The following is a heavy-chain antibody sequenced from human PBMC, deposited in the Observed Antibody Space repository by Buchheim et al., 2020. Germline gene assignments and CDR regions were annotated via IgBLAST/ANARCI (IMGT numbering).Heavy chain of an antibody. Sequence: QLQLQESGPGLVKPSETLSLICSVSGGSISSRGYYWGWIRQPPGKGLEWIGSINYSGSAYYNPSLKSRVTISVDTSKHLFYLKLTSMTAADTAVYYCAREYSTSSGPSFDYWGQGTL. CDR2: INYSGSA. D-gene: IGHD6-6*01. J-gene: IGHJ4*02. CDR1: GGSISSRGYY. V-gene: IGHV4-39*07. CDR3: AREYSTSSGPSFDY.